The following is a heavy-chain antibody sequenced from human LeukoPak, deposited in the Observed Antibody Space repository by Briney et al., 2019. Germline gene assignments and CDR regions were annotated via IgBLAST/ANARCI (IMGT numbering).Heavy chain of an antibody. Sequence: GGSLRLSCAASGFTFSSYSMNWVRQAPGKELEWVSYISSSSSTIYYADSVKGRFTISRDNAKNSLYLQMNSLRAEDTAVYYCARDRSRQWLLRHGAFDIWGQGTMVTVSS. V-gene: IGHV3-48*04. CDR2: ISSSSSTI. CDR1: GFTFSSYS. D-gene: IGHD3-22*01. CDR3: ARDRSRQWLLRHGAFDI. J-gene: IGHJ3*02.